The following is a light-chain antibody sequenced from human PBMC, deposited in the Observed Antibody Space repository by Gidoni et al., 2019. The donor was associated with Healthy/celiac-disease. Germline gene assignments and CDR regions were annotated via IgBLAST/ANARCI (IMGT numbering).Light chain of an antibody. V-gene: IGKV3-11*01. Sequence: EIVWTQSPATLSLSPGERATLSCRASQSVSSYLAWYQQQPGQAPRLLIYDASNRATGIPARFSGSGSGTDFPLTISSLEPEDFAVYYCQQRSNWPPTFGQGTRLEIK. CDR3: QQRSNWPPT. CDR1: QSVSSY. J-gene: IGKJ5*01. CDR2: DAS.